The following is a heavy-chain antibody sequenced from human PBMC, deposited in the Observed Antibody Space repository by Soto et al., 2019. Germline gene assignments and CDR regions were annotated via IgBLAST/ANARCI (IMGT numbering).Heavy chain of an antibody. CDR1: GFTFSSYW. CDR3: ARIGPSVRVTMVRGAPYYYYYYMDV. J-gene: IGHJ6*03. D-gene: IGHD3-10*01. V-gene: IGHV3-7*01. CDR2: IKQDGSEK. Sequence: GGSLRLSCAASGFTFSSYWMSWVRQAPGEGLEWVANIKQDGSEKYYVDSVKGRFTISRDNAKNSLYLQMNSLRAEDTAVYYCARIGPSVRVTMVRGAPYYYYYYMDVWGKGTTVTVSS.